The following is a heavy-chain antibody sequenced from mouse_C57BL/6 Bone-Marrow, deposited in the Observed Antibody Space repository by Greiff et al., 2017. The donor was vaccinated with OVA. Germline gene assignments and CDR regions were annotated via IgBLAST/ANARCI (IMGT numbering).Heavy chain of an antibody. Sequence: VQLQQPGAELVKPGASVKLSCKASGYTFTSYWMHWVKQRPGKGLEWIGMIHPNSGSTNYNEKFKSKATLTVDKSSSTAYMQLSSLTSEDSAVYYCARGPLYYGSSYGYFDVWGTGTTVTVSS. D-gene: IGHD1-1*01. CDR3: ARGPLYYGSSYGYFDV. V-gene: IGHV1-64*01. J-gene: IGHJ1*03. CDR1: GYTFTSYW. CDR2: IHPNSGST.